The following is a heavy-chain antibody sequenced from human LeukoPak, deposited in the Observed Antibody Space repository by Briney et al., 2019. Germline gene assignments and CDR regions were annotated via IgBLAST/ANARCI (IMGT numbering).Heavy chain of an antibody. V-gene: IGHV3-30*02. Sequence: QPGGSLRLSCAASGFTFSSYGMPWVRQAPGKGLEWVAFIRYDGSNKYYADSVKGRFTISRDNSKNTLYLQMNSLRAEDTAVYYCAKVDIVVVPAAMPRGYYYYMDVWGKGTTVTVSS. D-gene: IGHD2-2*01. CDR3: AKVDIVVVPAAMPRGYYYYMDV. CDR2: IRYDGSNK. J-gene: IGHJ6*03. CDR1: GFTFSSYG.